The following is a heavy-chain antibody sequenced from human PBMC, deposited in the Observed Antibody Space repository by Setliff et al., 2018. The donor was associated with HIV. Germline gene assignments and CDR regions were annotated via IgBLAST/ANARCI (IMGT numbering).Heavy chain of an antibody. J-gene: IGHJ5*02. D-gene: IGHD3-22*01. CDR1: GGTFRSHE. V-gene: IGHV1-69*13. CDR3: AAGLNYYDRSGLGA. CDR2: IVPVFGIG. Sequence: SVKVSCKASGGTFRSHEISWVRQAPGQGLEWMGGIVPVFGIGRSPQKFQGRVIITADESTSTAYMELSSLTSGDTAVYYCAAGLNYYDRSGLGAWGQGTLVTVS.